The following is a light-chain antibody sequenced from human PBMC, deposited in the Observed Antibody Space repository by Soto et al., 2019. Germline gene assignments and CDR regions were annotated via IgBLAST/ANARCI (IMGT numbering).Light chain of an antibody. CDR3: GSYTSRSTLD. Sequence: QSVLTQPASVSGSPGQSITISCTGTSSDVGGYNFVTWFQKHPGKAPKLMIYDVSKPSGVSNRFAGSKSGNTAYLTIAGLQAEDEADYYCGSYTSRSTLDFGGGTKVTVL. V-gene: IGLV2-14*01. J-gene: IGLJ2*01. CDR2: DVS. CDR1: SSDVGGYNF.